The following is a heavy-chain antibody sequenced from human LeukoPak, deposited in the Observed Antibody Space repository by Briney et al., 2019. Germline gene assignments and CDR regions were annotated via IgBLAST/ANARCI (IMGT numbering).Heavy chain of an antibody. D-gene: IGHD6-19*01. Sequence: ASVKVSCKASGYTFTDYYMHWVRQAPGQGLEWMGWINPNSGVTNYAQKFQGRVTMTRDTSINTAYMELSRLRSDDTAVYYCARASSGTNFYYYMDVWGKGTTVTISS. J-gene: IGHJ6*03. CDR3: ARASSGTNFYYYMDV. CDR2: INPNSGVT. CDR1: GYTFTDYY. V-gene: IGHV1-2*02.